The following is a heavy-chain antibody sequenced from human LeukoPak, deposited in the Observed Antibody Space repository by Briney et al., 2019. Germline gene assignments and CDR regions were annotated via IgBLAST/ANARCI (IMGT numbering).Heavy chain of an antibody. D-gene: IGHD3-22*01. CDR1: GFTFSSYP. V-gene: IGHV3-30-3*01. Sequence: GRSLRLSCAASGFTFSSYPMHWVRQAPGKGLEWVAIISPDGSNKYYADSVKGRFTISRDNSKNTLYLQMNSLRAEDTAVYYCARESSGYPDYWGQGTLVTVSS. CDR2: ISPDGSNK. J-gene: IGHJ4*02. CDR3: ARESSGYPDY.